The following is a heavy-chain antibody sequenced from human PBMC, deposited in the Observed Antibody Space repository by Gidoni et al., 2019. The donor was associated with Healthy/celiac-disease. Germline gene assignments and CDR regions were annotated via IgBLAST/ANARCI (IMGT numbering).Heavy chain of an antibody. Sequence: QLQLQESGPGLVKPSETLSLTCTVSGRSIRCSSYYWGWIRQPPGKGLEWIGSIYYSGSTYYNPSLKSRVTISVDTSKNQFSLKLSSVTAADTAVYYCARHFRGVTGGNWFDPWGQGTLVTVSS. CDR1: GRSIRCSSYY. CDR2: IYYSGST. CDR3: ARHFRGVTGGNWFDP. J-gene: IGHJ5*02. D-gene: IGHD5-18*01. V-gene: IGHV4-39*01.